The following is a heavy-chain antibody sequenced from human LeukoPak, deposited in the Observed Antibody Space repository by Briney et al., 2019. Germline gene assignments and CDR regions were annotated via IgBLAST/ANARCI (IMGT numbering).Heavy chain of an antibody. V-gene: IGHV3-21*01. CDR1: GFTFSSYS. CDR3: ARDGAATVSTFNY. J-gene: IGHJ4*02. Sequence: GGSLRLFCAASGFTFSSYSMNWVRQAPGKGLEWVSYISSSSSYIYYADSVKGLFTISRDNAKNSVYLQMNSLRAEDTAVYYCARDGAATVSTFNYWGQGTLVTVSS. CDR2: ISSSSSYI. D-gene: IGHD4-11*01.